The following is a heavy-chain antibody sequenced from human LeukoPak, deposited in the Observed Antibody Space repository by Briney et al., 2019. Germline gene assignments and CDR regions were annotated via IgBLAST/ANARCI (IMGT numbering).Heavy chain of an antibody. CDR2: ISSSSSYI. Sequence: GGSLRLSCAASGFTFSSYSMNWVRQAPGKGLEWVSSISSSSSYIYYADSVKGRFTISRDNAKNSLYLQMNSLRAEDTAVYYCARDCYGRRGGYCLDAFDIWGQGTMVTVSS. CDR1: GFTFSSYS. CDR3: ARDCYGRRGGYCLDAFDI. D-gene: IGHD2-21*01. V-gene: IGHV3-21*01. J-gene: IGHJ3*02.